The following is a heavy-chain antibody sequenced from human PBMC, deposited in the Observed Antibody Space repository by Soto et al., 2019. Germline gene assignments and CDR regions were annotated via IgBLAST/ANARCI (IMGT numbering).Heavy chain of an antibody. CDR2: VYHSGST. D-gene: IGHD6-13*01. J-gene: IGHJ6*02. V-gene: IGHV4-38-2*01. CDR3: ARQRIAAAGSGSYYYYYGMDV. Sequence: PSETLSLTCVVSGYSISSAYYWGWIRQPPGKGLEWIGSVYHSGSTYYNPSLKSRVTISVDTSKNHFSLKLSSVTAADTAVYYCARQRIAAAGSGSYYYYYGMDVWGQGTTLTVSS. CDR1: GYSISSAYY.